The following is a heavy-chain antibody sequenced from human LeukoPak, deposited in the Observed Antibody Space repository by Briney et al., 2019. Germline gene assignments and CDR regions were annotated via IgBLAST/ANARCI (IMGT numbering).Heavy chain of an antibody. CDR1: GGSISSYY. D-gene: IGHD2-2*02. V-gene: IGHV4-59*01. Sequence: SETLSLTCTVSGGSISSYYWSWIRQPPGKGLECIGHIYYTGSTDYNPSLESRVTISLDTSKNQFSLKLSSVTAADTAVYYCAEGYTFPYYLKDGWGTGTTVTVSS. CDR2: IYYTGST. CDR3: AEGYTFPYYLKDG. J-gene: IGHJ6*03.